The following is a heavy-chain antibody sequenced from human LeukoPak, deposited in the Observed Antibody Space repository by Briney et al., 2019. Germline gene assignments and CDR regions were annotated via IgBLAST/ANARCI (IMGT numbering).Heavy chain of an antibody. CDR1: GGSFSGYY. D-gene: IGHD3-10*01. J-gene: IGHJ4*02. CDR2: INHSGST. V-gene: IGHV4-34*01. Sequence: SETLSLTCAVYGGSFSGYYWSWIRQPPGKGLEWIGEINHSGSTNYNPSLKSRVTISVDTSKNQFSLKLSSVTAADTAVYYCARDQGWFGELSYFDYWGQGTLVTVSS. CDR3: ARDQGWFGELSYFDY.